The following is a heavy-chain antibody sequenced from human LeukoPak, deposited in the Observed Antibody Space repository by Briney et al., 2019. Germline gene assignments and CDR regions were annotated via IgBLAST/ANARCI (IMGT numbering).Heavy chain of an antibody. Sequence: GGSLRLSCAASGFTFSSYSMNWVRQAPGKGLEWVSSISSSSSYIYYADSVKGRFTISRDNAKNSLYLQMNSLRAEDTAVYYCAGGSPSFGELYLAYWGQGTLVTVSS. J-gene: IGHJ4*02. D-gene: IGHD3-10*01. CDR2: ISSSSSYI. CDR3: AGGSPSFGELYLAY. CDR1: GFTFSSYS. V-gene: IGHV3-21*01.